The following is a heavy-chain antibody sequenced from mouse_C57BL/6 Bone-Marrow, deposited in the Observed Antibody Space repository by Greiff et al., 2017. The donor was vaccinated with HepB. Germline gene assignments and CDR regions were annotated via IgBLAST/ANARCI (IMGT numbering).Heavy chain of an antibody. J-gene: IGHJ3*01. CDR1: GFSLSTFGMG. CDR2: LWWDDAN. V-gene: IGHV8-8*01. Sequence: VKLLESGPGILQPSQTLSLTCSFSGFSLSTFGMGVGWIRQPSGKGLDWLAHLWWDDANYDNPALKSRLTIAKDSSKNQVFLKIANVDTADTATYYCARIAWGWLLAWFAYWGQGTRVTVSA. CDR3: ARIAWGWLLAWFAY. D-gene: IGHD2-3*01.